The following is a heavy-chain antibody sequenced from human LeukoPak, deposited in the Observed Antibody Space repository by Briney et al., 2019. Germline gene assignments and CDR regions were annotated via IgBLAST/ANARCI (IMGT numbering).Heavy chain of an antibody. V-gene: IGHV1-46*01. J-gene: IGHJ4*02. D-gene: IGHD3-10*01. CDR3: ARKINSDTYGSFLAY. CDR1: GYTFTGYY. CDR2: INPGDGTT. Sequence: ASVKVSCKASGYTFTGYYMHWVRRAPGQGLEWMGLINPGDGTTIYEQKFQGRVTMTRDTSTTTVYMEVSSLGSDDTAVYYCARKINSDTYGSFLAYWGQGTLVTVSS.